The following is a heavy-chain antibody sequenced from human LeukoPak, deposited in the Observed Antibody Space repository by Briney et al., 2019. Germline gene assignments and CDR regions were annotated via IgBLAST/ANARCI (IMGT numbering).Heavy chain of an antibody. V-gene: IGHV4-31*03. CDR1: GGSISSGTYY. D-gene: IGHD3-22*01. J-gene: IGHJ5*02. CDR2: IYYSGST. CDR3: ARASYYYDSSGYHNWYYP. Sequence: SQTLSLTCTVSGGSISSGTYYWSWIRQHPGKGLEWIGYIYYSGSTYYNPSLKSRVTISVDTSKNQFSLKLSSVTAADTAVYYCARASYYYDSSGYHNWYYPWGQGTLVTVSS.